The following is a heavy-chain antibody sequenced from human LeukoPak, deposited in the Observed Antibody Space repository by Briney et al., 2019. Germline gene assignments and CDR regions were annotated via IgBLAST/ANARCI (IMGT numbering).Heavy chain of an antibody. D-gene: IGHD6-6*01. V-gene: IGHV4-38-2*01. CDR3: ARHGIYSSSNFDY. Sequence: PSETLSLTCAVSGYSISSGYYWGWIRQPPGKGLEWIGSIYHSGSTYYNPSLKSRVTISVDTSKNQFSLKLSSVTAADTAVYYCARHGIYSSSNFDYWGQGALVTVSS. CDR1: GYSISSGYY. J-gene: IGHJ4*02. CDR2: IYHSGST.